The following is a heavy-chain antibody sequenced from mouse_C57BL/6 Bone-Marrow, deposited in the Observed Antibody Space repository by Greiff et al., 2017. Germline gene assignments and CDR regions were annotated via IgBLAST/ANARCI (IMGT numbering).Heavy chain of an antibody. CDR3: ARHGRGDY. V-gene: IGHV5-9*01. D-gene: IGHD6-1*01. J-gene: IGHJ4*01. CDR1: GFTFSSYT. CDR2: ISGGGGNT. Sequence: EVKLEQSGGGLVKPGGSLKLSCAASGFTFSSYTMSWVRQTPEKRLEWVATISGGGGNTYYPDSVKGRFTISGDNAQNTLYLQMISLRSEDTAFYYCARHGRGDYWGQRASVTVSS.